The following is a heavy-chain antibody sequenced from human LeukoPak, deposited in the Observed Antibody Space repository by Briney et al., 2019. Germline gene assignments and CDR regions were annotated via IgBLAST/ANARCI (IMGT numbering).Heavy chain of an antibody. CDR2: MNPNSGNT. CDR1: GYTFTSYD. J-gene: IGHJ6*02. V-gene: IGHV1-8*01. CDR3: ARAYSSGWYAYYGMDV. D-gene: IGHD6-19*01. Sequence: ASVKVSCKASGYTFTSYDINWVRQATGQGLEWMGWMNPNSGNTGYAQKFQGRVTMTRNTSISTAYMELSSLRSEDTAVYYCARAYSSGWYAYYGMDVWGQGTTVTVSS.